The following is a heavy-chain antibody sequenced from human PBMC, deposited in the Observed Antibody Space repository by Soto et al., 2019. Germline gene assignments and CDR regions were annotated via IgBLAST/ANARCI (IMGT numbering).Heavy chain of an antibody. J-gene: IGHJ6*02. D-gene: IGHD2-2*02. V-gene: IGHV1-69*13. CDR2: IIPIFGTA. CDR1: GGTFSSYA. CDR3: ALHCRRDVVVPAAINSYGIPV. Sequence: ASVKVSCKASGGTFSSYAISWVRQAPGQVLEWMGGIIPIFGTANYAQKFQGRVTITADESTSTAYMELSSLSSEDTAVYYCALHCRRDVVVPAAINSYGIPVWGQGTTVTGFS.